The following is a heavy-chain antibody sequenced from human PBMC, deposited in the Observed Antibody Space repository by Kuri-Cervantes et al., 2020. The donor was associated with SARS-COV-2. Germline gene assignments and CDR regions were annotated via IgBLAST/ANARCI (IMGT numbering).Heavy chain of an antibody. CDR2: IYYSGST. CDR3: ARTLASITGTYMDV. V-gene: IGHV4-30-4*08. CDR1: GGSISSGDYY. D-gene: IGHD1-7*01. J-gene: IGHJ6*03. Sequence: SCTVSGGSISSGDYYWSWIRQPPGKGLEWIGYIYYSGSTYYNPSLKSRATISVDTSKNQFSLKLSSVTAADTAVYYCARTLASITGTYMDVWGKGTTVTVSS.